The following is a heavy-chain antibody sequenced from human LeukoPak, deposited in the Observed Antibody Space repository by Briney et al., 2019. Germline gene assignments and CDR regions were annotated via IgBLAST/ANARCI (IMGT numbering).Heavy chain of an antibody. CDR1: GFNFSDYY. CDR3: AGGLLEAQGWLQWLGTVYSMDV. Sequence: GGSLRLSCVASGFNFSDYYMNWIRQSPGKGLEWISYMSSRSGIIYYADSVKGRFTISRDNARNSLYLQMYSLRVDDTAVYYCAGGLLEAQGWLQWLGTVYSMDVWGQGTPVTVSS. CDR2: MSSRSGII. J-gene: IGHJ6*02. V-gene: IGHV3-11*01. D-gene: IGHD5-24*01.